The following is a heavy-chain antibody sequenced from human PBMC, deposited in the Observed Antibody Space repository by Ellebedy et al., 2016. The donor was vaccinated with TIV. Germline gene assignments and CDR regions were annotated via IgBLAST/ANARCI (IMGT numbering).Heavy chain of an antibody. CDR3: AREATSDGFGM. CDR1: GFTVSSNY. Sequence: GESLKISCAASGFTVSSNYMSWVRQAPGKGLEWVSVIYSGGSTYYADSVKGRFTISRDNSKNTLYLQMNSLRAEDTAVYYCAREATSDGFGMWGQGKMVTVSS. CDR2: IYSGGST. J-gene: IGHJ3*02. D-gene: IGHD2-2*01. V-gene: IGHV3-66*01.